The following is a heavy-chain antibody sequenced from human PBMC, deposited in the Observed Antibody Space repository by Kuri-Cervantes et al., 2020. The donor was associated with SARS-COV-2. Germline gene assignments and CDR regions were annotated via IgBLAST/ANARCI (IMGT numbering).Heavy chain of an antibody. V-gene: IGHV3-30*03. CDR1: GYSISSGY. CDR2: ISYDGSNK. CDR3: ASRYXXSWYAVDY. J-gene: IGHJ4*02. Sequence: LSLTCTVSGYSISSGYYWGWIRQPPGKGLEWVAVISYDGSNKYYADSVKGRFTISRDNSKNTLYLQMNSLRAEDTXVYYCASRYXXSWYAVDYWGQGTLVTVSS. D-gene: IGHD6-13*01.